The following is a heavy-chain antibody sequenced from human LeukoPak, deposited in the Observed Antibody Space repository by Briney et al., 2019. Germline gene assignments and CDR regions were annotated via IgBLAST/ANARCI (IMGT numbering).Heavy chain of an antibody. D-gene: IGHD5-18*01. Sequence: GGSLRLSCAASGFTFSSYGMHWVRQAPGKGLEWVAVIWYDGSNKYYADSVKGRFTISRDNSKNPLYLQMNSLRAEDTAVYYCAKDTAMVPLGYMDVWGKGTTVTVSS. J-gene: IGHJ6*03. CDR2: IWYDGSNK. V-gene: IGHV3-33*06. CDR1: GFTFSSYG. CDR3: AKDTAMVPLGYMDV.